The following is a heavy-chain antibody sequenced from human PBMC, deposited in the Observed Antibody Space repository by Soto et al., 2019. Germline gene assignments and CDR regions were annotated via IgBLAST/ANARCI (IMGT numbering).Heavy chain of an antibody. CDR3: ARDGPSVTPLDY. CDR1: GYTFTSYY. Sequence: SSVKVSCKASGYTFTSYYMRWVRQAPGQGLEWMGIINPSGGSTSYAQKFQGRVTMTRDTSTSTVYMELSSLRSEDTAVYYCARDGPSVTPLDYWGQGTLVTVSS. D-gene: IGHD4-17*01. J-gene: IGHJ4*02. V-gene: IGHV1-46*01. CDR2: INPSGGST.